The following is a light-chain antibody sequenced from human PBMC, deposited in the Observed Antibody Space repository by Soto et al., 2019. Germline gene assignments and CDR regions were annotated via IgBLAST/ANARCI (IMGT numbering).Light chain of an antibody. CDR1: QSVSSS. Sequence: DIVLTQSPATLSWSPGERATLSCRGSQSVSSSLAWYQQKPGQAPRLLISGASTRATGLPARFSGSGSGTEFTLTISSLQSEDFAVYYCQQYNNWPPITFGQGTRLEIK. V-gene: IGKV3-15*01. J-gene: IGKJ5*01. CDR3: QQYNNWPPIT. CDR2: GAS.